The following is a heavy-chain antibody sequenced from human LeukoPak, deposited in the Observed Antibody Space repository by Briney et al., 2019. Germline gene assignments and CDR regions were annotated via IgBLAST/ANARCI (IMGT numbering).Heavy chain of an antibody. J-gene: IGHJ5*02. D-gene: IGHD1-1*01. CDR3: ARPVPSRLGWFDP. V-gene: IGHV4-38-2*02. Sequence: ETLSLTCNVSGYSISSGYFWGWVRQPPGKGLEWIGSIYQRATVHYNPSLKSRVTISVDTSKNQFSLKLSSVTAADTAVYYCARPVPSRLGWFDPWGQGTLVTVSS. CDR1: GYSISSGYF. CDR2: IYQRATV.